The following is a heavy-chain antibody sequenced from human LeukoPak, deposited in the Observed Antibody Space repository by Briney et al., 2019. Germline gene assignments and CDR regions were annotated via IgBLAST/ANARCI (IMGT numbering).Heavy chain of an antibody. Sequence: GGSLRLSCVTSGFTFSRFNMHWVRQAPGKGLEWVALIWYDGTDTYYADSVKGRFTISRDDSKNTVYLQMNSLRAEDTAFYYCARGFLDFDFWGHGTLVTVSS. V-gene: IGHV3-33*01. J-gene: IGHJ4*01. CDR1: GFTFSRFN. CDR3: ARGFLDFDF. D-gene: IGHD3-3*01. CDR2: IWYDGTDT.